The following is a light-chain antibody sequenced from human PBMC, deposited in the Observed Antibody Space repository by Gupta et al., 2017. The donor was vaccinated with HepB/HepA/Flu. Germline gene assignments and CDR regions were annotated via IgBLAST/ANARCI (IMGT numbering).Light chain of an antibody. CDR3: QQFDTSPNS. CDR1: RNISTY. J-gene: IGKJ2*01. V-gene: IGKV1-39*01. CDR2: ATS. Sequence: DIQMAQSPSSLSASVGDRVNLTCRASRNISTYLNWYQQKPGTAPKLLIYATSKLQSGVASRFSGSGSGTDFTLTISSLQPEDFATHCCQQFDTSPNSFGQGTKIQIK.